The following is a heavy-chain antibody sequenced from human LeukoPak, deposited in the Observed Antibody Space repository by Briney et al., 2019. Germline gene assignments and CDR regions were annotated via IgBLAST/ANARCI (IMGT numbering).Heavy chain of an antibody. V-gene: IGHV3-23*01. J-gene: IGHJ4*02. D-gene: IGHD5-18*01. CDR1: GFTFSRIA. CDR2: ISGSGGST. CDR3: AKDRLIQLWSRAVYYFDY. Sequence: GGSLRLSCAASGFTFSRIAMSWVRQAPGKGLEWVSAISGSGGSTYYADSVKGRFTISRDNSKNTLYLQMNSLRAEDTAVYYCAKDRLIQLWSRAVYYFDYWGQGTLVTVSS.